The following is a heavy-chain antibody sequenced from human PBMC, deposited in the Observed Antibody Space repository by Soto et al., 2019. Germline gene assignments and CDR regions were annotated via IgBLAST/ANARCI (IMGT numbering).Heavy chain of an antibody. CDR1: GFTFSSYA. V-gene: IGHV3-23*01. CDR3: AKDYRRYSGSHPGWFDP. D-gene: IGHD1-26*01. Sequence: SGGSLRLSCAASGFTFSSYAMSWVRQAPGKGLEWVSAISGSGGSTYYADSVKGRFTISRDNSKNTLYLQMNSLRAEDTAVYYCAKDYRRYSGSHPGWFDPWGQGTLVTVSS. J-gene: IGHJ5*02. CDR2: ISGSGGST.